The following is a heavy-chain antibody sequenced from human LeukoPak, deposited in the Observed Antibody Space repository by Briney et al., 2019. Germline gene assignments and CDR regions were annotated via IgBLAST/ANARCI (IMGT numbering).Heavy chain of an antibody. Sequence: PSRTLSLTCTVSGGSISSGSYYWSWIRQPAGKGLEWIERIYTSGSTNYNPSLKSRVTISVDTSKNQFSLKLSSVTAADTAVYYCARDPGYSGYDWYFDYWGQGTLVTVSS. D-gene: IGHD5-12*01. J-gene: IGHJ4*02. CDR1: GGSISSGSYY. V-gene: IGHV4-61*02. CDR2: IYTSGST. CDR3: ARDPGYSGYDWYFDY.